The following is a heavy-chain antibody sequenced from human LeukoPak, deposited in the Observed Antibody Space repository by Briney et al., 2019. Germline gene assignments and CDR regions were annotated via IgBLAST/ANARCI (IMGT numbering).Heavy chain of an antibody. J-gene: IGHJ4*02. CDR2: IKSKTDGGTT. Sequence: GGSLRLSCATSGFTFTNYAMSWVRQAPGKGLEWVGRIKSKTDGGTTDYAAPVKGRFTISRDDSKNTLYLQMNSLKTEDTAVYYCTTDPELALIGYWGQGTLVTVSS. CDR3: TTDPELALIGY. V-gene: IGHV3-15*01. CDR1: GFTFTNYA.